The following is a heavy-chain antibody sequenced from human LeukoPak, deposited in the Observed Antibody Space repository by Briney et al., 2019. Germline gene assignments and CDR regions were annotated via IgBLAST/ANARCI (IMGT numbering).Heavy chain of an antibody. CDR2: IYSGGST. D-gene: IGHD3-3*01. Sequence: PGGSLRLSCAASGFTVSSNYMSWVRQAPGKGLEWVSVIYSGGSTYYADSVKGRFTISRDNSKNTLYLQMNSLRAEDTAVYYCAKGLQGGITIFGVVIIRAFDIWGQGTMVTVSS. CDR1: GFTVSSNY. CDR3: AKGLQGGITIFGVVIIRAFDI. J-gene: IGHJ3*02. V-gene: IGHV3-53*01.